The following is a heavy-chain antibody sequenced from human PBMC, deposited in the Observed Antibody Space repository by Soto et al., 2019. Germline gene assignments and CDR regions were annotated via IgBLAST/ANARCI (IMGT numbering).Heavy chain of an antibody. V-gene: IGHV4-4*07. CDR1: GGSISKYY. D-gene: IGHD3-10*01. CDR2: MYTTGTT. CDR3: ARDIHYYGSGDSQSLLDY. Sequence: QLQESGPGLVKPSETLSLICTVSGGSISKYYWSWFRQPAGKALEWIGRMYTTGTTDYSPSLKSRVSMSIDTSKSQFSLKLSSVTAADTAVYYCARDIHYYGSGDSQSLLDYWGQGTLVTVSS. J-gene: IGHJ4*02.